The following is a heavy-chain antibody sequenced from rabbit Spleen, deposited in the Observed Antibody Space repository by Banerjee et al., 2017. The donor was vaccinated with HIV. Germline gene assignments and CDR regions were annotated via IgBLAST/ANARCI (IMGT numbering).Heavy chain of an antibody. CDR3: ARDGAGGSYFAL. Sequence: QQLVESGGGLVKPGASLTLTCKASGFSFSSGYYMSWVRQAPGKGLEWIGCIGAGSGTTYYASWVNGRFTISKTSSTTVTLQMTSLTAADTATYFCARDGAGGSYFALWGPGTLVTVS. D-gene: IGHD8-1*01. CDR1: GFSFSSGYY. V-gene: IGHV1S40*01. J-gene: IGHJ4*01. CDR2: IGAGSGTT.